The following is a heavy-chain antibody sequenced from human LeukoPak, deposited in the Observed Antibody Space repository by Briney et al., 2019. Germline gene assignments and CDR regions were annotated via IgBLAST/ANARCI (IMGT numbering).Heavy chain of an antibody. CDR1: GFTFSSYG. J-gene: IGHJ5*02. CDR3: ARGPRRAVTRWPSPSFDP. Sequence: TGGSLRLSCAASGFTFSSYGMHWVRQAPGKGLEWVAVIWYDGSNKYYADSVKGRFTISRDNSKNTLYLQMNSLRAEDTAVYYCARGPRRAVTRWPSPSFDPWGQGTLVTVSS. D-gene: IGHD4-17*01. CDR2: IWYDGSNK. V-gene: IGHV3-33*01.